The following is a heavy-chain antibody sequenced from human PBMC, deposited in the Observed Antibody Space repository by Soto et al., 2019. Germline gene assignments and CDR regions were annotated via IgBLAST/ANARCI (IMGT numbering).Heavy chain of an antibody. J-gene: IGHJ5*02. Sequence: SETLSLTCTVSGGSISSYYWSWIRQPPGKGLEWIGYIYYSGSTNYNPSLKSRVTISLDTSKNQFSLKLSSVTAADTAVYYCARLVAAIWFDPWGQGTLVTVSS. D-gene: IGHD6-25*01. CDR3: ARLVAAIWFDP. CDR1: GGSISSYY. CDR2: IYYSGST. V-gene: IGHV4-59*08.